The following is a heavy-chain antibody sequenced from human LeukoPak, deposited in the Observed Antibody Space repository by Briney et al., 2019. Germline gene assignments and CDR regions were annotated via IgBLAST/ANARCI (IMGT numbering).Heavy chain of an antibody. Sequence: GGSLRLSCAASRFTFSSYAMSWVRQAPGKGLEWVSAISGSGGSTYYADSVKGRFTISRDNSKNTLYLQMNSLRAEDTAVYYCAKDSYSSSWMYYYYMDVWGKGTTVTVSS. V-gene: IGHV3-23*01. D-gene: IGHD6-13*01. CDR3: AKDSYSSSWMYYYYMDV. J-gene: IGHJ6*03. CDR1: RFTFSSYA. CDR2: ISGSGGST.